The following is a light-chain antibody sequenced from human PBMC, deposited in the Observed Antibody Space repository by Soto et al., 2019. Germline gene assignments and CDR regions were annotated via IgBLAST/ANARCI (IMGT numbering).Light chain of an antibody. V-gene: IGKV3D-15*01. CDR2: GAS. CDR1: QSVSGN. CDR3: QQYNNWPPT. J-gene: IGKJ1*01. Sequence: EIVMTQSPATLSVSPGERATLSCRASQSVSGNLAWYQQKPGQAPRLLIYGASTRASGIPARFSGSGSGAEFTLTISSLQSEDFAVYYCQQYNNWPPTFGQGTKVEIK.